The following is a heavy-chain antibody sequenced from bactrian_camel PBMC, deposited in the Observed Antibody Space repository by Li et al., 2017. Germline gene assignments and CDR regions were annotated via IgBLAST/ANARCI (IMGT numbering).Heavy chain of an antibody. D-gene: IGHD6*01. CDR2: IWNGGGHR. CDR1: GRPHISNC. J-gene: IGHJ7*01. V-gene: IGHV3S63*01. Sequence: HVQLVESGGGSVQVGKSLRLSCAASGRPHISNCIGWFKDGEAVAGIWNGGGHRYLAESVKGRFAISHDNAESTVYLDMNSLSSEDTAVYYCAGDLSTYDGSGKGDYYGMNNWGKGTQVTVS.